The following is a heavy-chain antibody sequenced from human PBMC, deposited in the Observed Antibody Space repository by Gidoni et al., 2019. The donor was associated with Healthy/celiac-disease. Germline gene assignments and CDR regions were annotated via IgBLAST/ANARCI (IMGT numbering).Heavy chain of an antibody. D-gene: IGHD5-12*01. CDR1: GFRLDDYT. CDR2: ISWDGGST. Sequence: EVQLVESGGVVVQHGGSRSPSCAASGFRLDDYTMHWVRQAPGKGLEWVSLISWDGGSTYYADSVKGRFTISRDNSKNSLYLQMNSLRTEDTALYYCAKDVVATTRGAFDIWGQGTMVTVSS. J-gene: IGHJ3*02. CDR3: AKDVVATTRGAFDI. V-gene: IGHV3-43*01.